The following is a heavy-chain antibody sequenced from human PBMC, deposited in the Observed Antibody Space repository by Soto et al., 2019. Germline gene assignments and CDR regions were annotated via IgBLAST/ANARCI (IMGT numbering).Heavy chain of an antibody. D-gene: IGHD2-2*02. CDR2: INHSGST. Sequence: SETLSLTCAVYGGSFSGYYWSWIRQPPGKGLEWIREINHSGSTNYNPSLKSRVTISVDTSKNQFSLKLSSVTAADTAVYYCARGLVVPAAIVLLGFDPWGQGTLVTVSS. CDR1: GGSFSGYY. J-gene: IGHJ5*02. CDR3: ARGLVVPAAIVLLGFDP. V-gene: IGHV4-34*01.